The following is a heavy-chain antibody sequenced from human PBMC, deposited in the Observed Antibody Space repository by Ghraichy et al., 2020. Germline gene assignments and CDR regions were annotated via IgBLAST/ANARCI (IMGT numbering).Heavy chain of an antibody. D-gene: IGHD3-3*01. Sequence: GGSLRLSCAASGFTFSSFAMHWVRQAPGKGLEWVAVIWYDGSNKYYADSVKGRFTISRDNSKNTLYLQMNSLRAEDTAVYYCARESRILEPYYYGMDVWGQGTTVTVSS. CDR1: GFTFSSFA. CDR3: ARESRILEPYYYGMDV. CDR2: IWYDGSNK. V-gene: IGHV3-33*01. J-gene: IGHJ6*02.